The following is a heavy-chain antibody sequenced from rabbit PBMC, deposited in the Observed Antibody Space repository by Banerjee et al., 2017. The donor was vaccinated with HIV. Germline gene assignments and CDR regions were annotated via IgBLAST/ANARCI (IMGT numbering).Heavy chain of an antibody. CDR2: IYSSNGDK. J-gene: IGHJ4*01. V-gene: IGHV1S47*01. CDR1: GSDISSNA. D-gene: IGHD6-1*01. CDR3: AREDTYGYGNYEL. Sequence: QEQLEESGGGLVQPEGSLTLTCKASGSDISSNAMCWVRQAPGKGLELIACIYSSNGDKWYASWVNGRFTISRSTSLNTVDLKMTSLTAADTATYFCAREDTYGYGNYELWGPGTLVTVS.